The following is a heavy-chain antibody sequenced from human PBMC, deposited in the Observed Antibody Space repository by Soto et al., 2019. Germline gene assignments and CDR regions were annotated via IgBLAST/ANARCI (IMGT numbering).Heavy chain of an antibody. CDR2: INHSGST. J-gene: IGHJ5*02. Sequence: SGTVAHTSSVSAGAFMRDARICARDRPGKRLEWIGAINHSGSTNYDPSLKSRVTIAVDTSKNQFSLKLSSVTAADTAVYYCARKMPTMIVVVIQNWFDPWGQGTLVTVS. D-gene: IGHD3-22*01. CDR1: AGAFMRDA. CDR3: ARKMPTMIVVVIQNWFDP. V-gene: IGHV4-34*01.